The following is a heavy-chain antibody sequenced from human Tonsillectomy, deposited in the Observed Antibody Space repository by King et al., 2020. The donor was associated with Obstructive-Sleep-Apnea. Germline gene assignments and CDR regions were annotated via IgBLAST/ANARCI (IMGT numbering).Heavy chain of an antibody. CDR2: IYWDDER. CDR1: GFSLSNSGVG. D-gene: IGHD1-26*01. Sequence: QITLKESGPTLVKPTEALTLTCTFSGFSLSNSGVGVGWIRQPPGKALEWLALIYWDDERRYSPSLKSRLTITKDTSKNQVVLTMTNMDPVDTATYYCAHRRGGTYYFDYWGQGTLVTVSS. V-gene: IGHV2-5*02. CDR3: AHRRGGTYYFDY. J-gene: IGHJ4*02.